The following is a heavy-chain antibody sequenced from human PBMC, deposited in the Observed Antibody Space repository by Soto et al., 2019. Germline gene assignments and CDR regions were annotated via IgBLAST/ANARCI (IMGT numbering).Heavy chain of an antibody. CDR3: AKDSLYSSGWSNFDD. CDR1: GFTFSSYA. CDR2: ISGSGGST. D-gene: IGHD6-19*01. V-gene: IGHV3-23*01. J-gene: IGHJ4*02. Sequence: GGSLRLSCAASGFTFSSYAMSWVRQAPGKGLEWVSAISGSGGSTYYADSVKGRFTISRDNSKNTLYLQMNSLRAEDTAVYYFAKDSLYSSGWSNFDDWGQGTLVTVSS.